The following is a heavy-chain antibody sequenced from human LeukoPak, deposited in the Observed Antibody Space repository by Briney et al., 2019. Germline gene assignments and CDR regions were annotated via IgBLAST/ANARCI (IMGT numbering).Heavy chain of an antibody. Sequence: PSETLSLTCTVSGGSISSSSYSWGVIRQPPGKGLEWIGTIYYSGSTYYNPSLKSRVTISVDTSKNQFSLKLRSVTAADTAVYYCARISSSNWYNERGAFDVWGQGTMVTVSS. CDR3: ARISSSNWYNERGAFDV. CDR1: GGSISSSSYS. D-gene: IGHD6-13*01. V-gene: IGHV4-39*07. J-gene: IGHJ3*01. CDR2: IYYSGST.